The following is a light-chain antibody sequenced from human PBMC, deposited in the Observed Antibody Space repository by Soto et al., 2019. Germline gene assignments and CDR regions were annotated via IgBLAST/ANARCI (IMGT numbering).Light chain of an antibody. J-gene: IGLJ2*01. CDR2: DVS. V-gene: IGLV2-14*03. Sequence: QSALTQPASVSGSPGQSITISCTGTSSDVGGYNYVSWYQQHPGNAPQLMIYDVSSRPSGVSHRFSGSKSGTTASLTISGLQAEDEAYYFCSSFNASTTTRVFGGGTKVTVL. CDR3: SSFNASTTTRV. CDR1: SSDVGGYNY.